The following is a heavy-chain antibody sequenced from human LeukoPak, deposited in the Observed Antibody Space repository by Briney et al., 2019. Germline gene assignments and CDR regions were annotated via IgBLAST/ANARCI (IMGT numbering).Heavy chain of an antibody. CDR1: QHTFTDYY. CDR2: INLNSGGT. Sequence: EASVKVSCKASQHTFTDYYMHWVRQAPGQGLEWMGWINLNSGGTNYARRFQGRVTMTSDTSISTAYMELSRLTSDDTAVYYCARSMFSVGASPQPSFDYWGQGTLVTVSS. J-gene: IGHJ4*02. V-gene: IGHV1-2*02. D-gene: IGHD1-26*01. CDR3: ARSMFSVGASPQPSFDY.